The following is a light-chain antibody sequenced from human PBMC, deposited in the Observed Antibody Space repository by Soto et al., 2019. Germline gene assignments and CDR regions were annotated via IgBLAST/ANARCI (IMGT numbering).Light chain of an antibody. Sequence: DIPMTQSPSSLSASVGDRFTITCRASQSISYYLNWYQQKPGKAPKLLISAASSLQSGVPSRFSGSGSGTDFTLTINSLQPEDFATYYCQQSSSTPSITFGQGTRLEIK. CDR1: QSISYY. V-gene: IGKV1-39*01. CDR2: AAS. J-gene: IGKJ5*01. CDR3: QQSSSTPSIT.